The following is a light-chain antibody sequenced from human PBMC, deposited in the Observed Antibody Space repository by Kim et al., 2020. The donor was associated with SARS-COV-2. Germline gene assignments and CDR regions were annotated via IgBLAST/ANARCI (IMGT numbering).Light chain of an antibody. J-gene: IGKJ3*01. CDR3: QQYNNWPFT. CDR1: QILRNN. Sequence: VSPGERATLSCRASQILRNNLAWYQQKPGEVLRLLIYGASIRATDIPARFSGSGSGTENTLTIDSLQSDDFAVYYSQQYNNWPFTFGPGTKVDIK. CDR2: GAS. V-gene: IGKV3-15*01.